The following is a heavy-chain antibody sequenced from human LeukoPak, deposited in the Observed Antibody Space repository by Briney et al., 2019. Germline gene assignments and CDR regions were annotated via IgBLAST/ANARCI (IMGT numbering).Heavy chain of an antibody. J-gene: IGHJ4*02. V-gene: IGHV3-30*04. CDR2: ISYDGSNK. CDR3: VRERSGWLFDY. D-gene: IGHD6-19*01. Sequence: GGSLRLSCAASGFTFSSYAMHWVRQAPGKGLEWVAVISYDGSNKYYADSVKGRFTISRDNSKNTLYLQMNSLRAEDTAVYYCVRERSGWLFDYWGQGTLVTVSS. CDR1: GFTFSSYA.